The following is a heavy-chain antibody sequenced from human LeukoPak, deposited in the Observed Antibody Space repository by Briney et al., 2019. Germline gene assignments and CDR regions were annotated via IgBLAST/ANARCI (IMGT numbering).Heavy chain of an antibody. Sequence: KPSETLSLTCAVYGGSFSGYYWSWIRQPPGKGLEWIGEINHSGRTNYNPSLRSRVTISLDTSKNQFSLKLSSVTAADTAVYYCARRITGTTSDSFDYWGQGTLVTVSS. V-gene: IGHV4-34*01. CDR1: GGSFSGYY. CDR3: ARRITGTTSDSFDY. D-gene: IGHD1-20*01. CDR2: INHSGRT. J-gene: IGHJ4*02.